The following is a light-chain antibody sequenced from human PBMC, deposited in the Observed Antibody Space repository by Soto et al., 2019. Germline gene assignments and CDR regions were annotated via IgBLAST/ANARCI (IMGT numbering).Light chain of an antibody. V-gene: IGLV2-8*01. CDR2: EVS. J-gene: IGLJ1*01. Sequence: QSALTQPPSASGSPEQSVTISCTGTSSDVGGYNYVSWYQQHPGKAPKLMIYEVSKRPSGVPDRFSGSKSGNTASLTVSGIQAEDESDYYCSSYAGSNNVFGTGTKLTVL. CDR3: SSYAGSNNV. CDR1: SSDVGGYNY.